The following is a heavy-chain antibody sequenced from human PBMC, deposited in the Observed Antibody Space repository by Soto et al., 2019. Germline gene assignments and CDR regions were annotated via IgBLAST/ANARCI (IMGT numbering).Heavy chain of an antibody. CDR1: LFTFDEYA. D-gene: IGHD3-22*01. V-gene: IGHV3-20*04. Sequence: VWPLRLSCSSSLFTFDEYALTLVLNSPFKLLEWVAGINWNVGSKGYADSVKGRFTISRDNAKSSLYLQMNNLRAEDTAFYFCARATQSYYDTSGYYSYVHWGQGAQVTVSS. J-gene: IGHJ4*02. CDR3: ARATQSYYDTSGYYSYVH. CDR2: INWNVGSK.